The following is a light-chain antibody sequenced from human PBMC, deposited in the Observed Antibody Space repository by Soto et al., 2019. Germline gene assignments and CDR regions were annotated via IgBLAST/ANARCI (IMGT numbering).Light chain of an antibody. CDR3: QQYYSIPYT. Sequence: DIVMTQSPDSLAVSLGERATINCKSSQSVLYSSNNKNYLGWYQQKPGQSPNLLIYWASTRESGVPDRFSSSGSGTEFTLTISSLQAEDVAVYYCQQYYSIPYTFGQGTKLEIK. CDR1: QSVLYSSNNKNY. J-gene: IGKJ2*01. CDR2: WAS. V-gene: IGKV4-1*01.